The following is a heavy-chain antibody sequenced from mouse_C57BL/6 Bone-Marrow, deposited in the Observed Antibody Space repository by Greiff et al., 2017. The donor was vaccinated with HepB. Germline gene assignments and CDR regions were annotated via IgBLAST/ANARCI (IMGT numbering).Heavy chain of an antibody. V-gene: IGHV1-5*01. CDR2: IYPGNSDT. J-gene: IGHJ3*01. Sequence: VQLQQSGTVLARPGASVKMSCKTSGYTFTSYWMHWVKQRPGQGLEWIGAIYPGNSDTSYNQKFKGKAKLTAVTSASTAYMELSSLTNEDSAVYYCTRSVIYYGNYVAYWGQGTLVTVSA. CDR1: GYTFTSYW. CDR3: TRSVIYYGNYVAY. D-gene: IGHD2-1*01.